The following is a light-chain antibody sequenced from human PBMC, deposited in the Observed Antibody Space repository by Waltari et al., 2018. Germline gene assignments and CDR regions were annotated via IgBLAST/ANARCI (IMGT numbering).Light chain of an antibody. CDR1: SLRSYY. J-gene: IGLJ2*01. CDR2: GKN. CDR3: NSRDSSGNHVV. Sequence: SSELTQDPAVSVALGQTVRITCQGDSLRSYYASWYQQNPGQAPVLVIYGKNNRPSGIPDRFSGSSSGNTASLTIPGAQAEDEADYYCNSRDSSGNHVVFGGGTKLTVL. V-gene: IGLV3-19*01.